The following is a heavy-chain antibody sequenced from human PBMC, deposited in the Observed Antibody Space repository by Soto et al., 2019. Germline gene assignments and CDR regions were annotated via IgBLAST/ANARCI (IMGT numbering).Heavy chain of an antibody. CDR2: ISYDRSNK. Sequence: GGSLRLSCAASGSTFSSYGMHWVRQAPGKGLEWVAVISYDRSNKYYADSVKGRFTISRDNSKNTLYLQMNSLRAEDTAVYYCAKDLSVTGTVTAFDYWGQGTLVTVSS. CDR3: AKDLSVTGTVTAFDY. D-gene: IGHD1-20*01. CDR1: GSTFSSYG. J-gene: IGHJ4*02. V-gene: IGHV3-30*18.